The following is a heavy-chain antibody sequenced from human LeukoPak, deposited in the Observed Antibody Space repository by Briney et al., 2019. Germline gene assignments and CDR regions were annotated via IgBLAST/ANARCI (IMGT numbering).Heavy chain of an antibody. V-gene: IGHV4-61*02. Sequence: SETLSLTCTVSGGSISSDSYYWSWIRQPAGEGLEWIGRIYTSGSTNYNPSLKSRVTMLVDTSKNQFSLKLRSVTAADTAVYYCARVLLQQGTFNWFDPWGQGTLVTVSS. J-gene: IGHJ5*02. CDR2: IYTSGST. CDR3: ARVLLQQGTFNWFDP. D-gene: IGHD6-13*01. CDR1: GGSISSDSYY.